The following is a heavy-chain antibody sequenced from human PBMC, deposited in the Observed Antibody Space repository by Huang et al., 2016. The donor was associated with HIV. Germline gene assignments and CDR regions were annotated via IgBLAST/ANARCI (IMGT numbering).Heavy chain of an antibody. CDR1: GFTFSSYG. J-gene: IGHJ4*02. CDR3: ARDSQQWLVEDY. D-gene: IGHD6-19*01. CDR2: IKSDGSST. V-gene: IGHV3-74*01. Sequence: EVQLVESGGGLVQPGGSLRLSCAASGFTFSSYGMHWVRQAPGKGLGGVSRIKSDGSSTSYADSVKGRFTISRDNAKNTLYLQMNSLRAEDTAVYYCARDSQQWLVEDYWGQGTLVTVSS.